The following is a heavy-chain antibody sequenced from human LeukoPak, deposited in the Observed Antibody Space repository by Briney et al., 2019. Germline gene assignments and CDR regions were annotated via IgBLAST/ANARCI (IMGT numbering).Heavy chain of an antibody. V-gene: IGHV4-34*01. CDR1: GGSFSGYY. Sequence: PSETLSLTCAVYGGSFSGYYWSWIRQPPGKGLEWIGEINHRGSTNYNPSLKSRVTISVDTSKNQFSLKLSSVTAADTAVYYCARSRSGHFGDWGQGTLVTVSS. CDR2: INHRGST. J-gene: IGHJ4*02. CDR3: ARSRSGHFGD. D-gene: IGHD6-19*01.